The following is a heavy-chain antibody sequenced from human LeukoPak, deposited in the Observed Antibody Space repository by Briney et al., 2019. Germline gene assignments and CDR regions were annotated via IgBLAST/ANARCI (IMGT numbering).Heavy chain of an antibody. CDR3: ARDDNWNYEDWFDP. J-gene: IGHJ5*02. V-gene: IGHV4-4*07. D-gene: IGHD1-7*01. CDR1: GGSISSYY. Sequence: NTSETLSLTCTVSGGSISSYYWSWIRQPAGKGLEWIGRIYTSGSTNHNPSLKSRVTMPVDTSKNQFSLKLSSVTAADTAVYYCARDDNWNYEDWFDPWGQGTLVTVSS. CDR2: IYTSGST.